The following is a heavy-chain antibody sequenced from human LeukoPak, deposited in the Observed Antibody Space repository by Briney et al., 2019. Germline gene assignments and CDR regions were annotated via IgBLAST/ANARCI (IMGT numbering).Heavy chain of an antibody. CDR1: GGSISSPSYF. Sequence: SETLSLTCSVSGGSISSPSYFWGRIRQPPGKGLEWIAGVHFSGSLYLNPSLKSRVTISIDTAKNQFSLKLSSVTAADTAVYYCAREHYYGSGSYYPGGLVDPWGQGTLVTVSS. V-gene: IGHV4-39*02. CDR3: AREHYYGSGSYYPGGLVDP. D-gene: IGHD3-10*01. CDR2: VHFSGSL. J-gene: IGHJ5*02.